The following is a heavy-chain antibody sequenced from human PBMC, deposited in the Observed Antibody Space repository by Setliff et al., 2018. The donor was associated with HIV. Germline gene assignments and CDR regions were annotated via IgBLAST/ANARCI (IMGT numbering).Heavy chain of an antibody. CDR3: ARGGVRGYSYGEAFDI. V-gene: IGHV1-69*13. CDR2: IISIFDKA. J-gene: IGHJ3*02. D-gene: IGHD5-18*01. Sequence: SVKVSCKSSGGSFNTYAINWVRQAPGQGLEWMGGIISIFDKANYGQKFHGRLSITADDSTRTVYMELNSLGSGDTAVYYCARGGVRGYSYGEAFDIWGQGTLVTVSS. CDR1: GGSFNTYA.